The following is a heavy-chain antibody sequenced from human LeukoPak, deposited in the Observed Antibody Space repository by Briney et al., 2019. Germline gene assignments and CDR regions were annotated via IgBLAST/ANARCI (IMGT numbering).Heavy chain of an antibody. Sequence: GGSLRLSCAASGFTFSSYSMNWLRQAPGKGLEWVSSFSSDGSYIYYADSVKGRFSISRDTAKNSLYLQMNSLGVGDTAVYYCARDHGRGSTDYFDYWGQGTLVTVSS. CDR2: FSSDGSYI. D-gene: IGHD3-10*01. CDR3: ARDHGRGSTDYFDY. V-gene: IGHV3-21*01. CDR1: GFTFSSYS. J-gene: IGHJ4*02.